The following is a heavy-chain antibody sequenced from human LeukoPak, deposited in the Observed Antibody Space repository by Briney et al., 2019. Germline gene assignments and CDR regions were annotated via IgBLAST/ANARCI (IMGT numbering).Heavy chain of an antibody. Sequence: GGSLRLSCAASGFAFGNYAMHWVRQAPGKGLEWVSTISGSASSTYYADSVKGRFTISRDNSKSTLYLQMNTLRAEDTAVYYCAKMEGKSFYYDSSGSSLEYWGQGTLVTVSS. D-gene: IGHD3-22*01. CDR1: GFAFGNYA. J-gene: IGHJ4*02. CDR3: AKMEGKSFYYDSSGSSLEY. CDR2: ISGSASST. V-gene: IGHV3-23*01.